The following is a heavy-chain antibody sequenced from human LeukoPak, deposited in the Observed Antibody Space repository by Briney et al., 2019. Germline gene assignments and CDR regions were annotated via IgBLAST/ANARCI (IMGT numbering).Heavy chain of an antibody. D-gene: IGHD3-22*01. V-gene: IGHV4-39*01. J-gene: IGHJ3*02. CDR1: GGSISSSSYY. CDR3: ARHYYDSSGYYSDAFDI. CDR2: IYYSGST. Sequence: PSETLSLTCAVSGGSISSSSYYWGWIRQPPGKGLEWIGSIYYSGSTYYNPSLKSRVTISVDTSKNQFSLKLSSVTAADTAVYYCARHYYDSSGYYSDAFDIWGQGTMVTVSS.